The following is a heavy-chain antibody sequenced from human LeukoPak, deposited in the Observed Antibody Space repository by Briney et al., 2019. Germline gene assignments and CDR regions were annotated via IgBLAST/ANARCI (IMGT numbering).Heavy chain of an antibody. J-gene: IGHJ4*02. CDR1: GFTFSSYA. CDR2: ISSSSSYI. V-gene: IGHV3-21*01. D-gene: IGHD5-18*01. Sequence: PGGSLRLSCAASGFTFSSYAMSWVRQAPGKGLEWVSSISSSSSYIYYADSVKGRFTISRDNAKNSLYLQMNSLRAEDTAVYYCARGSGYSYGYFDYWGQGTLVTVSS. CDR3: ARGSGYSYGYFDY.